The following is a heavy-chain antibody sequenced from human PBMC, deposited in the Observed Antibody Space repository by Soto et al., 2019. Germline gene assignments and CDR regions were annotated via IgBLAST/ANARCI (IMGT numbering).Heavy chain of an antibody. CDR3: ARGSYFIPNPLQYYFDY. J-gene: IGHJ4*02. CDR1: GFTFSSYG. CDR2: IWYDGSNK. D-gene: IGHD1-26*01. Sequence: GGSLRLSCAASGFTFSSYGMHWVRQAPGKGLEWVAVIWYDGSNKYYADSVKGRFTISRDNSKNTLYLQMNSLRAEDTAVYYCARGSYFIPNPLQYYFDYWGQGTLVTVSS. V-gene: IGHV3-33*01.